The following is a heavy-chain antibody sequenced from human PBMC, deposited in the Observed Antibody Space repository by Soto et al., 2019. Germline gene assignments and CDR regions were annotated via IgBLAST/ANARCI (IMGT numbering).Heavy chain of an antibody. D-gene: IGHD3-22*01. CDR1: GFTFSSYA. V-gene: IGHV3-23*01. J-gene: IGHJ4*02. CDR3: AKDSYINIIPGFDDY. CDR2: ISGSGGST. Sequence: EVQLLESGGGLVQPGGSLRLSCAASGFTFSSYAMSWVRQAPGKGLEWVSAISGSGGSTYYADSVTGRFTISRDNSKKRLYLQMNSLRAEDTAVYYCAKDSYINIIPGFDDYWGQGALVTVSS.